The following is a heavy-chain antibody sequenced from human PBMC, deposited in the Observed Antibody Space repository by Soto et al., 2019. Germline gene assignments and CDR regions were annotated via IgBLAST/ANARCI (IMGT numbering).Heavy chain of an antibody. CDR2: ISAYNGNT. Sequence: VSCRAAGYTFTGYGISRVRQATRQGLEWMGWISAYNGNTNYAQKLQGRVTMTTDTSTSTAYMELRSLRSDDMAVYYCARIIKLYYDSSGYYYVVDAFDIWGQGTMVTVSS. J-gene: IGHJ3*02. CDR1: GYTFTGYG. D-gene: IGHD3-22*01. CDR3: ARIIKLYYDSSGYYYVVDAFDI. V-gene: IGHV1-18*03.